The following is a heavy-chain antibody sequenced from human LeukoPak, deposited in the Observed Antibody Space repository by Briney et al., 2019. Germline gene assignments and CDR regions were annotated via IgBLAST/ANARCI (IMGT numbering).Heavy chain of an antibody. Sequence: GGSLRLSCAASGFTFSSYAMSWVRQAPGKGLQWVSSISGSGGTTYFADSVKGRFTISRDSPKNTVYLQMNSLRAEDTAVYYCAKDLYSSSWFWEGDWGPGTLVTVSS. CDR2: ISGSGGTT. D-gene: IGHD6-13*01. CDR1: GFTFSSYA. V-gene: IGHV3-23*01. J-gene: IGHJ4*02. CDR3: AKDLYSSSWFWEGD.